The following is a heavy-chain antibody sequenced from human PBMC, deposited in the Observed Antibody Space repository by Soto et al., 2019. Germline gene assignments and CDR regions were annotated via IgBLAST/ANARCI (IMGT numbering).Heavy chain of an antibody. V-gene: IGHV3-33*01. CDR3: SRETSGLNLDY. CDR2: IWFDGTTK. J-gene: IGHJ4*02. CDR1: GFTVTTYG. D-gene: IGHD3-3*01. Sequence: GGSLRLSCEASGFTVTTYGIHWVRQAPGKGLEWVAIIWFDGTTKYYADSVKGRFSISRDESKNTVYLQMNSLRAEDTAVYFCSRETSGLNLDYWGQGTPVTVSS.